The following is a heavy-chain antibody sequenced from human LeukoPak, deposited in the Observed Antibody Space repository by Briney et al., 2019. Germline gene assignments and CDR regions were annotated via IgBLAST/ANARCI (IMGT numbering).Heavy chain of an antibody. CDR1: GLNFSVYY. Sequence: GGSLRLSCAASGLNFSVYYMTWIRQAPGDGLEAPGNGLEWLSHISKTGTTIYYADSVKGRFTISRDNAKNSLYLHMNSLRADDTAVYYCVAGVALDCWGQGALVTVSS. CDR3: VAGVALDC. D-gene: IGHD3-3*01. V-gene: IGHV3-11*01. J-gene: IGHJ4*02. CDR2: ISKTGTTI.